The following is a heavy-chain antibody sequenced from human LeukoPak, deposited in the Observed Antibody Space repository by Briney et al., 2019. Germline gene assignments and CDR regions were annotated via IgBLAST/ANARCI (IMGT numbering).Heavy chain of an antibody. J-gene: IGHJ5*02. CDR2: IYYSGST. D-gene: IGHD2-21*01. Sequence: SETLSLTCTVSGGSISSYYWSWIRQPPGKGLEWIGYIYYSGSTNYNPSLKSRVTISVDTSKNQFSLKLSSVTAADTAVYYCARLPLVGLSWFDPWGQGTLVTVSS. CDR1: GGSISSYY. CDR3: ARLPLVGLSWFDP. V-gene: IGHV4-59*01.